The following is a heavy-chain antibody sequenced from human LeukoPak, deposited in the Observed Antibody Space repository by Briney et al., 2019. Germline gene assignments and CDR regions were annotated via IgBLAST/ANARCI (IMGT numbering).Heavy chain of an antibody. CDR2: ISSSGSTI. J-gene: IGHJ6*04. CDR1: GFTFSSYE. Sequence: PGGSLRLSCAASGFTFSSYEMNWVRQAPGKGVEWVSYISSSGSTIYYADSAKGRFTISRDNAKNSLYLQMNSLRAEDTAVYYCAELGITMIGGVWGKGTTVTISS. V-gene: IGHV3-48*03. D-gene: IGHD3-10*02. CDR3: AELGITMIGGV.